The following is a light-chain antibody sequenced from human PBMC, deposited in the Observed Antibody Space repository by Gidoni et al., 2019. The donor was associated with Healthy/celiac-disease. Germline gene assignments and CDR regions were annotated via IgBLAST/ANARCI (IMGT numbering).Light chain of an antibody. CDR3: QSADSSGTYV. J-gene: IGLJ1*01. CDR1: ALPKQY. V-gene: IGLV3-25*03. Sequence: SYELTQPPSVSVSPGQTARITCSGDALPKQYAYWYQQTPGQAPVLVIYKDSARPSGIPERFSGASSGTTVTLTISGVQAEDEADYCCQSADSSGTYVFGTGTKVTVL. CDR2: KDS.